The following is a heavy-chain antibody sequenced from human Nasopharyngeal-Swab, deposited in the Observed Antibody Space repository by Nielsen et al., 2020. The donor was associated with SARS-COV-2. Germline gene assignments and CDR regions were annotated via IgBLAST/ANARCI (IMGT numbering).Heavy chain of an antibody. CDR3: TRSGAYSSGWFLGDY. D-gene: IGHD6-19*01. CDR1: EFTFSGFA. Sequence: GGSLKISCAASEFTFSGFAMHWVRQASGKGLEWVGHIKSKANSYATTYAASVKGRFTISRDDSKNTAFLQMNSLETEDTAVYYCTRSGAYSSGWFLGDYWGQGTLVTVSS. J-gene: IGHJ4*02. CDR2: IKSKANSYAT. V-gene: IGHV3-73*01.